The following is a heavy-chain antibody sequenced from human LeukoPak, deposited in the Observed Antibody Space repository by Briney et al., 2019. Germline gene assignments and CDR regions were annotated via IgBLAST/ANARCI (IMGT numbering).Heavy chain of an antibody. CDR1: GGSISSYY. J-gene: IGHJ5*02. Sequence: PSETLSLTCTVSGGSISSYYWSWIRQPPGKRLEWIGYIYTSGSTNYNPSLKSRVTISVDTSKNQFSLKLSSVTAADTAVYYCARLLTATDPYYDFWSGYSCWFDPWGQGTLVTVSS. CDR2: IYTSGST. V-gene: IGHV4-4*09. CDR3: ARLLTATDPYYDFWSGYSCWFDP. D-gene: IGHD3-3*01.